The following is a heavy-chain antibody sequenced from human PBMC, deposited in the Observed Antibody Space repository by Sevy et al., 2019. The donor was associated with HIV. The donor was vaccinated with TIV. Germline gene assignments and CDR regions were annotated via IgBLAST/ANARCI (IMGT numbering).Heavy chain of an antibody. CDR2: IIPIFGTA. D-gene: IGHD4-17*01. J-gene: IGHJ1*01. CDR1: GGTFSSYA. V-gene: IGHV1-69*13. Sequence: ASVKVSCKASGGTFSSYAISWVRQAPGQGLEWMGGIIPIFGTANYAQKFQGRVTITADESTSTAYMELSSLRSEDTAVYYCARERDYGDYGGYFQHWGHGTLVTVSS. CDR3: ARERDYGDYGGYFQH.